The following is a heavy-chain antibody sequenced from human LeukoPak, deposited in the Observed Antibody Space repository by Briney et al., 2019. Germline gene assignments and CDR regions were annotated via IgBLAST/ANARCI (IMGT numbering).Heavy chain of an antibody. CDR1: GFTFSSYG. D-gene: IGHD2-21*02. CDR2: ISYDGSNK. Sequence: GGSLRLSCAASGFTFSSYGMHWVRQAPGKGLEWVAVISYDGSNKYYADSVKGRFTISRDNSKNTLYLQMNSLRAEDTAVYYCARVLVTALYYYYYGMDVWGQGTTVTVSS. J-gene: IGHJ6*02. V-gene: IGHV3-30*03. CDR3: ARVLVTALYYYYYGMDV.